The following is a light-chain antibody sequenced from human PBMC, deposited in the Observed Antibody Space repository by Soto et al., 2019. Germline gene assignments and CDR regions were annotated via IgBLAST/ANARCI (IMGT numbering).Light chain of an antibody. CDR1: QSVNGDY. Sequence: EIVLTQSPGTLSLSPGERATLSCRASQSVNGDYLAWYQQRPGQAPRLLIYGASSRATGIPDRFSGSGSGTDFTLTISRLEPEDFAIYYCQQYGSSPQTFGQGAKVDLK. V-gene: IGKV3-20*01. CDR3: QQYGSSPQT. CDR2: GAS. J-gene: IGKJ1*01.